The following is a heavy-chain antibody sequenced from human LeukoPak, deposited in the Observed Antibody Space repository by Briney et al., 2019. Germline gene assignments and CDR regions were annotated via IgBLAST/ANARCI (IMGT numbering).Heavy chain of an antibody. CDR1: GGSISSGDYY. Sequence: PSETLSLTCTVSGGSISSGDYYWSWIRQPPGKGLEWIGYIYHSGRTYYNPSLKSRVTISIDRSKNHFSLKLGSVTAADTAVYYCARVDHWFDPWGQGTLVTVSS. CDR2: IYHSGRT. CDR3: ARVDHWFDP. J-gene: IGHJ5*02. V-gene: IGHV4-30-2*01. D-gene: IGHD3-9*01.